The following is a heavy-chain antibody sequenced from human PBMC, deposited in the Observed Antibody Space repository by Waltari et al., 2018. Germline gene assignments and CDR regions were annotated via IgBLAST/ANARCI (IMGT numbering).Heavy chain of an antibody. V-gene: IGHV4-38-2*02. CDR3: AKEFRFLVWDFDY. Sequence: QVQLQESGPGLVKPSETLSLTCAVSGYSISSGYYWGWIRQPPGKGLEWIGSIYHSGSTYYNPSLKSRVTISRDNSKNTLYLQMNSLRAEDTAVYYCAKEFRFLVWDFDYWGQGTLVTVSS. J-gene: IGHJ4*02. CDR2: IYHSGST. D-gene: IGHD3-16*01. CDR1: GYSISSGYY.